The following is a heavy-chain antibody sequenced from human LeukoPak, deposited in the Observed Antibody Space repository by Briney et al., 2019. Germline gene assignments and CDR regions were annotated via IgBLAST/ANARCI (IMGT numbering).Heavy chain of an antibody. CDR2: IKEDGSEK. J-gene: IGHJ4*02. CDR1: GFTFSSYW. CDR3: ARDYLRVAEDLVY. Sequence: GGSLRLSCAASGFTFSSYWMTWVRQAPGKGLEWVANIKEDGSEKYYVDSVKGRFTISRDNAKSSLYLQMNSLRAEDTAVYYCARDYLRVAEDLVYWGRGTLVTVSS. D-gene: IGHD6-19*01. V-gene: IGHV3-7*01.